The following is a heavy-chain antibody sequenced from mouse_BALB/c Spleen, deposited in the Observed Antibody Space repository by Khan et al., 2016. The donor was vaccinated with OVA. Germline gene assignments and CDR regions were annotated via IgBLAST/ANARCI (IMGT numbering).Heavy chain of an antibody. CDR3: ARLGYYGYFDY. D-gene: IGHD1-1*01. Sequence: EVQLQESGGGLVQPGGSLKLSCVASGFAFSRYWMSWVRQAPGKGLEWIGEINPDSSTINYTPSLKDKFIISRDNAKNTLYLQMSKVRSEDTALYYCARLGYYGYFDYWGQGTTLTVAS. J-gene: IGHJ2*01. CDR1: GFAFSRYW. V-gene: IGHV4-1*02. CDR2: INPDSSTI.